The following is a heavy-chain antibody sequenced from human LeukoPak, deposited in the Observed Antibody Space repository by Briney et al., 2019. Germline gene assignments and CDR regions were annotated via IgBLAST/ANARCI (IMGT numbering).Heavy chain of an antibody. Sequence: GGSLRLSCAASGFTFSSYAMHWVRQAPGKGLEWVAVISYDGSNKYYADSVKGRFTISRDNSKNTLYLQMNSLRAEDTAVYYCARDGFPGGPYYYMDVWGKGTTVTVSS. V-gene: IGHV3-30*04. CDR3: ARDGFPGGPYYYMDV. CDR2: ISYDGSNK. J-gene: IGHJ6*03. CDR1: GFTFSSYA.